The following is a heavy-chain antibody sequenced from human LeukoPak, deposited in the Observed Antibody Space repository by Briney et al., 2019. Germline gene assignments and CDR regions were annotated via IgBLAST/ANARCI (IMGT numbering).Heavy chain of an antibody. V-gene: IGHV2-5*02. CDR3: AHRRDYNGKWNGGSFDF. J-gene: IGHJ4*02. CDR2: IEWDDDK. CDR1: GFSLTTSLVG. Sequence: SGRSLVKPTQTLTLTCSFSGFSLTTSLVGVGWIRRPPGKALEWLTLIEWDDDKRYRPSLKSRLTVTKDTSKKQVVLTISNMDAMDTATYYCAHRRDYNGKWNGGSFDFWGQGILVTVYS. D-gene: IGHD1-20*01.